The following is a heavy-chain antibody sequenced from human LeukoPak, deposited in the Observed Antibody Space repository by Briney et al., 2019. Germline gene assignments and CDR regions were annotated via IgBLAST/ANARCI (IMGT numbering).Heavy chain of an antibody. D-gene: IGHD4-17*01. J-gene: IGHJ4*02. Sequence: GASVKVSCKASGYTFTSYGISWVRQAPGQGLEWMGWISAYYGNTNYAQKLQGRVTMTTDTSTSTAYMELRSLRSDDTAVYYCARDRGVTTVTTIDYWGQGTLVTVSS. CDR2: ISAYYGNT. V-gene: IGHV1-18*01. CDR1: GYTFTSYG. CDR3: ARDRGVTTVTTIDY.